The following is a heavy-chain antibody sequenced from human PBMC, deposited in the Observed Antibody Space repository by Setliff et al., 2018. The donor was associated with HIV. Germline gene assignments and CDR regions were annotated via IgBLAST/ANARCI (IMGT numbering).Heavy chain of an antibody. CDR3: ARDRLYCSRGSCYPNWFDS. CDR1: GHTLSGYF. D-gene: IGHD2-15*01. CDR2: ISPHSGAT. Sequence: ASVKVSCKSSGHTLSGYFIHWVRQAPGQGPGWMGWISPHSGATNYAQKFQGRVTLTRDASITTAYMELNSLRSDDTAMYYCARDRLYCSRGSCYPNWFDSWGQGTLVTVSS. V-gene: IGHV1-2*02. J-gene: IGHJ5*01.